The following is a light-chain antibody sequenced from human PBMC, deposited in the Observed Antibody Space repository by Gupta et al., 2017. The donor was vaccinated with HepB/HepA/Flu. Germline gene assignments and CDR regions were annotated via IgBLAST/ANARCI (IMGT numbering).Light chain of an antibody. CDR2: DDS. Sequence: SYVLTQPPSVSVAPGETARLTCGGNNIEAKSVNWYQLKPGQAPAAVVYDDSDRPSGIPDRFSGSTSGNTATLTISRVEAEDEADYYCQVWDSTTDLVVFGGGTKVIVL. CDR3: QVWDSTTDLVV. V-gene: IGLV3-21*02. J-gene: IGLJ2*01. CDR1: NIEAKS.